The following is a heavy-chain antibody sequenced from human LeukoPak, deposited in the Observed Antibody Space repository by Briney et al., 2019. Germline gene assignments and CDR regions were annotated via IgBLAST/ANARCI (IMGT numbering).Heavy chain of an antibody. CDR3: ARDRSSFSYAFDI. D-gene: IGHD3-3*02. CDR1: GPTFSSSW. Sequence: GGSLRLSCAVSGPTFSSSWMDWVRQAPGKGLEWVASVSPDGNKKYSADSVKGRFTISRDNAENSLYLQMNSLRVEDTAFYYCARDRSSFSYAFDIWGQGTMVTVSS. V-gene: IGHV3-7*01. J-gene: IGHJ3*02. CDR2: VSPDGNKK.